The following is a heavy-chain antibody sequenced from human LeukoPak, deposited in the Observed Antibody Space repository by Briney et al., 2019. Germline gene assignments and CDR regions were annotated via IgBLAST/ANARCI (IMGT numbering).Heavy chain of an antibody. Sequence: SESLSLTCTVSGDSISDYYWSWIRQPPGKGLEWIGYINYSGATNYNPSLKSRVTISEDTSKNQFSLKLSSVTAADTAVYYCARPYTSGYRGAFDIWGQGTMVTVSS. CDR1: GDSISDYY. D-gene: IGHD6-19*01. V-gene: IGHV4-59*01. CDR2: INYSGAT. J-gene: IGHJ3*02. CDR3: ARPYTSGYRGAFDI.